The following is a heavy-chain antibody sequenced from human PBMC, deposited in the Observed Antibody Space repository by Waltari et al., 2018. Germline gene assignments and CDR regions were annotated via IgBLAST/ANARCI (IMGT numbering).Heavy chain of an antibody. J-gene: IGHJ4*02. CDR3: AKAGGRSYFDY. D-gene: IGHD2-8*02. V-gene: IGHV3-74*01. Sequence: EVQLVESGGGLVQPGGSLRLSCVASGFIFSSYWMDWVRQAPAKGLVWVSRINYDGSSTYYADSVKGRFTISRDNSKNTLYLQMNSLRAEDTAVYYCAKAGGRSYFDYWGQGTLVTVSS. CDR2: INYDGSST. CDR1: GFIFSSYW.